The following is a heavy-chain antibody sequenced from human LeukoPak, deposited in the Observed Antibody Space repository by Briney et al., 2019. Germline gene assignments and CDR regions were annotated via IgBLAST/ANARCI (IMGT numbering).Heavy chain of an antibody. V-gene: IGHV3-43*02. CDR1: GFTFDDYA. Sequence: GGSLRLSCAASGFTFDDYAMHWVRQGPGRSLEWVSLINENGDIAYYGDSVRGRFTVSRDNAKNSLYLQMNSLTTEDTALYYCAKARWEPNFDYWGQGTLVTVSS. CDR2: INENGDIA. J-gene: IGHJ4*02. D-gene: IGHD1-26*01. CDR3: AKARWEPNFDY.